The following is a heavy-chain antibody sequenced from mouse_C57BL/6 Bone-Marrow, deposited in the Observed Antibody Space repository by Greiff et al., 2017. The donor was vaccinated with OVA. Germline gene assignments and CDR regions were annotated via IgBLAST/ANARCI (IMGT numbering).Heavy chain of an antibody. CDR2: IHTNSGST. CDR3: GGYYWYVDV. Sequence: QVQLQQPGAELVKPGASVKLSCKASGYTFTSYWMHWVKQRPGQGLEWIGMIHTNSGSTNYNEKFKSKATLTVDKSSSTAYLQISSLTSEDTAVYYCGGYYWYVDVWGTGTTVTVSS. CDR1: GYTFTSYW. V-gene: IGHV1-64*01. J-gene: IGHJ1*03. D-gene: IGHD2-2*01.